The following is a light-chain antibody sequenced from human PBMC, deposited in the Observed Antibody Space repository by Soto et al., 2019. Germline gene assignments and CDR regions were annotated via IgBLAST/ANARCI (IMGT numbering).Light chain of an antibody. Sequence: QSVLTQPPSVSGTPGQRVTISCSRSSSNIGSNTVNWYQQFPGTAPSLLIYSAYQRPSGVPDRFSGSQSGTSASLAISGVQSDDEADDYCSACYDSLKAIFGGGTQLTVL. J-gene: IGLJ7*01. CDR1: SSNIGSNT. CDR2: SAY. V-gene: IGLV1-44*01. CDR3: SACYDSLKAI.